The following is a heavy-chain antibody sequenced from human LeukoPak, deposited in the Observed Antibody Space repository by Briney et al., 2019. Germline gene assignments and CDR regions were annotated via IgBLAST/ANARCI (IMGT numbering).Heavy chain of an antibody. CDR1: GFTFSSYW. J-gene: IGHJ4*02. CDR2: IRSDGGSS. CDR3: ARKSASRSGFDY. V-gene: IGHV3-74*01. D-gene: IGHD6-6*01. Sequence: GGSLRLSCVASGFTFSSYWMHWVRQVPGKGLVWISRIRSDGGSSNYADAVKGRFTISRDNAKNTLFLQMNSLTVEDTAVYYCARKSASRSGFDYWGQGTLVTVSS.